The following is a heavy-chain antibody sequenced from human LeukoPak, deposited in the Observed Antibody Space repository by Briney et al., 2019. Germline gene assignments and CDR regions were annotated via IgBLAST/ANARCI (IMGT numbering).Heavy chain of an antibody. D-gene: IGHD5-18*01. Sequence: SETLSLTCTVSGGSINTYYWSWIRQPPGKGLEWIGYIYYTGSTNCNSSLKSRVTMSVDTSSDQFSLKLSSVSAADTAVYHCARRSRYTYGGLDYWGQGILVTVSS. CDR1: GGSINTYY. CDR2: IYYTGST. J-gene: IGHJ4*02. CDR3: ARRSRYTYGGLDY. V-gene: IGHV4-59*08.